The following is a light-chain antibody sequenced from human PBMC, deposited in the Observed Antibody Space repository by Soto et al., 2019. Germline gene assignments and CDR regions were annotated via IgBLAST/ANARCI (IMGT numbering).Light chain of an antibody. CDR3: SSYAGSNNVV. Sequence: QSALTQPPSASGSPGQSVTISCTGTSSDVGGYNYVSWYQQHPGKAPKLMIYDVSKRPSGVPDRFSGSKSGNTASLTVSGLKAEDEADYYCSSYAGSNNVVFCGGTKVTV. J-gene: IGLJ2*01. V-gene: IGLV2-8*01. CDR1: SSDVGGYNY. CDR2: DVS.